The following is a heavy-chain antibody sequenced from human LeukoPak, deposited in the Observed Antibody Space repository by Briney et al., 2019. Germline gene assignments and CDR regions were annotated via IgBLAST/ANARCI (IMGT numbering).Heavy chain of an antibody. CDR1: GYTFTGYY. CDR2: INPNTGGT. J-gene: IGHJ4*02. D-gene: IGHD1-7*01. Sequence: ASVKVSCKASGYTFTGYYMHWVRQAPGQGLEWMGWINPNTGGTNYAQKFQGRVTMTRDTSISTAYMELNSLRSDDPAVYYCARGGGPNWNYGEYGYWGRGTLVTVSS. CDR3: ARGGGPNWNYGEYGY. V-gene: IGHV1-2*02.